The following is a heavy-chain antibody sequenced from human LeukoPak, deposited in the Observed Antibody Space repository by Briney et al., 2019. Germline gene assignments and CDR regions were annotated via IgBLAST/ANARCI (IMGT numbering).Heavy chain of an antibody. D-gene: IGHD2-2*01. CDR1: GFTFSNYA. J-gene: IGHJ4*02. CDR2: ISYDGSNK. Sequence: GGSLRLSCAASGFTFSNYAVHWVCQAPGKGLEWVAVISYDGSNKYYADSVKGRFTISRDNSKNTLYVQMNSLRAVDTAVYYCARGGPYCSSTSCYSTTDGFDYWGQGTLVTVSS. CDR3: ARGGPYCSSTSCYSTTDGFDY. V-gene: IGHV3-30-3*01.